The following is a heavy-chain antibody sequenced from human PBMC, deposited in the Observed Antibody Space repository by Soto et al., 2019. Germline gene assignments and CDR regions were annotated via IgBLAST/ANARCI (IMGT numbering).Heavy chain of an antibody. CDR1: GVSITSGAYY. J-gene: IGHJ3*01. D-gene: IGHD4-17*01. CDR3: ARARLRAVYAFDF. CDR2: IYYNGNT. V-gene: IGHV4-31*03. Sequence: PSETLSLTCTLSGVSITSGAYYWTWVRQHPGKGLEWIGYIYYNGNTYFSPSLKSRLTISIATSKNQFSLKLSSVTAAATAMYYCARARLRAVYAFDFWGQGTMVTVSS.